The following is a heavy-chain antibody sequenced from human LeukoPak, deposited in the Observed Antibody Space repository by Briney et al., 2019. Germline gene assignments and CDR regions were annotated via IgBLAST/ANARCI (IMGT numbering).Heavy chain of an antibody. J-gene: IGHJ3*02. V-gene: IGHV1-69*01. CDR1: GGTFSSYA. D-gene: IGHD3-22*01. CDR2: IIPIFGTA. CDR3: ARYYYDSSGYYSGGAFDI. Sequence: SVKVSCKASGGTFSSYAISWVRQAPGQGLEWMGGIIPIFGTANYAQKFQGRVTITADESTSTAYMELSSLRSEDTAVYYCARYYYDSSGYYSGGAFDIWGQGTMDTVSS.